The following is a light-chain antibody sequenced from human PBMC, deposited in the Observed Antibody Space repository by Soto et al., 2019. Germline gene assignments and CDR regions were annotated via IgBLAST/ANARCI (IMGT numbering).Light chain of an antibody. Sequence: QSALTQPASVSGSPGQSITISCTGTTNDIGGYKYVSWYQQHPGKAPKLIIFEVTNRPSGVSNRFSGSKSGNTASLTISGLQAEDEADFYCSSYTSTSALVFGTWTKLTVL. CDR1: TNDIGGYKY. CDR3: SSYTSTSALV. CDR2: EVT. V-gene: IGLV2-14*01. J-gene: IGLJ1*01.